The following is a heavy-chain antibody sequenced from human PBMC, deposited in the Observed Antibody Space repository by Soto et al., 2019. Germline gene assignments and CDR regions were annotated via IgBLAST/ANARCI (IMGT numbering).Heavy chain of an antibody. D-gene: IGHD3-10*01. CDR2: ISAYNGNT. CDR3: ARDDYYGSGGYYRAHGH. Sequence: ASVKVSCKASGYTFTSYGISWVRQAPGQGLEWMGWISAYNGNTNYAQKLQGRVTMTTDTSTSTAYMELRSLRSDDTAVYYCARDDYYGSGGYYRAHGHWGQGTLVTVSS. V-gene: IGHV1-18*01. J-gene: IGHJ4*02. CDR1: GYTFTSYG.